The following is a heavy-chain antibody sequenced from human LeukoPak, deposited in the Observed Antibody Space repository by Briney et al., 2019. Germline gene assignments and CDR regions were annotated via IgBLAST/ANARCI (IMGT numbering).Heavy chain of an antibody. Sequence: SQTLSLTCTVSGGSISSGSYYWSWIRQPAGKGLEWIGRIYTGGSTNYNPSLKSRVTISVDTSKNQFSLKLSSVTAADTAVYYCARAYYDILTGYYPFDYWGQGTLVTVSS. V-gene: IGHV4-61*02. D-gene: IGHD3-9*01. CDR3: ARAYYDILTGYYPFDY. J-gene: IGHJ4*02. CDR2: IYTGGST. CDR1: GGSISSGSYY.